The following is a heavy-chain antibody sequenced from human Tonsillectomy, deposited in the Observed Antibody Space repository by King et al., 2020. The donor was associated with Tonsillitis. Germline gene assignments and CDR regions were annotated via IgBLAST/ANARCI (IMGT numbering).Heavy chain of an antibody. Sequence: LQLQESGPGVVKPSETLSLTCTVSGGSISSRDHFWAWIRQTPVKGLAWIWYMCDSGTIFYNPSLKSRITISGGTSENRFSLQLSSVTAADTAVYFCARYVSGSFDYWGQGALVTVSS. J-gene: IGHJ4*02. CDR3: ARYVSGSFDY. CDR1: GGSISSRDHF. CDR2: MCDSGTI. V-gene: IGHV4-39*01. D-gene: IGHD1-26*01.